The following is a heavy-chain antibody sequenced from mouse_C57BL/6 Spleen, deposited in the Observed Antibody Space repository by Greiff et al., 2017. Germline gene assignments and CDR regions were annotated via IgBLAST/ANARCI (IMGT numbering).Heavy chain of an antibody. CDR2: IDPSDSYT. Sequence: QVQLQQPGAELVKPGASVKLSCKASGYTFTSYWMQWVKQRPGQGLEWIGEIDPSDSYTNYNQKFKGKATLTVDTASSTAYMQLSSLTSEDSAVYYCAGGSPWFAYWGQGTLDTVSA. J-gene: IGHJ3*01. V-gene: IGHV1-50*01. CDR3: AGGSPWFAY. D-gene: IGHD1-1*01. CDR1: GYTFTSYW.